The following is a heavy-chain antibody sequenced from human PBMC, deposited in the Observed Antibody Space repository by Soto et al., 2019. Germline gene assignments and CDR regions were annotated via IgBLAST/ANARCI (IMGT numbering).Heavy chain of an antibody. V-gene: IGHV3-30-3*01. J-gene: IGHJ5*02. CDR2: ISYDGSNK. Sequence: GGSLRLSCAASGFTFSSYAMHWVRQALGKGMEWVAVISYDGSNKYYADSVKGRFTISRDNSKKTLYLQMNSLRAEDTAVYYCARGRIAARGQNWFDTWGQGTLVTVSS. D-gene: IGHD6-6*01. CDR1: GFTFSSYA. CDR3: ARGRIAARGQNWFDT.